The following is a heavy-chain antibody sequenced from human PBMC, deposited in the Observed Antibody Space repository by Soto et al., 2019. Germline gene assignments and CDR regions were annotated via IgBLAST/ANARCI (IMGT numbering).Heavy chain of an antibody. CDR3: ARRYSGTYYFDY. Sequence: ASVKVSCKASGYTFTNYYMHWVRQAPGQGLEWMGIINPSGGSTIYAQKFQGRVTMTSDTSTSTVYLDLSSLRSDDTAVYYCARRYSGTYYFDYWRQGIQVTVSS. D-gene: IGHD1-26*01. CDR2: INPSGGST. J-gene: IGHJ4*02. CDR1: GYTFTNYY. V-gene: IGHV1-46*01.